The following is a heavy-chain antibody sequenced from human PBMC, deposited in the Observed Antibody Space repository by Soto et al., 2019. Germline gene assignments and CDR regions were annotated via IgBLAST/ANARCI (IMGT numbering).Heavy chain of an antibody. V-gene: IGHV3-48*02. CDR2: ISSSRSII. D-gene: IGHD4-17*01. Sequence: ESGGGLVQPGGSLRLSCAASGFTFSSYSMNWVRQAPGKGLEWVSYISSSRSIIYYADSVKGRFTISRDNAKNSLYLQMNSLRDEDTAMYYCAREGDSLYGDYDSGWFDPWGQGTLVTVSS. CDR1: GFTFSSYS. CDR3: AREGDSLYGDYDSGWFDP. J-gene: IGHJ5*02.